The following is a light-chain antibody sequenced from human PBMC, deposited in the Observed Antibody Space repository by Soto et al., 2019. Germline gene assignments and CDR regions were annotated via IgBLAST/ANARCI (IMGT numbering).Light chain of an antibody. Sequence: DIQLTQSPSSLSASVGDRVSISCRASQSISNYLNWYQQKPGKAPKVLIFAASRLQSVVPSRFSGSGSGTDFTLTITSLQPEDFATYYCQQSYSRTFGQGTKVDIK. CDR1: QSISNY. V-gene: IGKV1-39*01. CDR2: AAS. J-gene: IGKJ1*01. CDR3: QQSYSRT.